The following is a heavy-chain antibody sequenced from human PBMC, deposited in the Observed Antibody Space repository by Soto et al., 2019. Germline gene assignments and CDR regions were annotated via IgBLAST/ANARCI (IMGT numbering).Heavy chain of an antibody. V-gene: IGHV1-69*13. CDR1: GGTFSSYA. Sequence: SVKVSCKASGGTFSSYAISWVRQAPGQGLEWMGGIIPIFGTANYAQKFQGRVTITADESTSTAYMELSSLRSEDTAVYYCARARNRYLGYCSSTSCYMGFDPWGQGTLVTV. CDR2: IIPIFGTA. J-gene: IGHJ5*02. D-gene: IGHD2-2*02. CDR3: ARARNRYLGYCSSTSCYMGFDP.